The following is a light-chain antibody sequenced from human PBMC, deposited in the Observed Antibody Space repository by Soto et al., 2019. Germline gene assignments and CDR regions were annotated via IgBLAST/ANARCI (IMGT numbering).Light chain of an antibody. Sequence: DIPMTQSPSTVSAYVGDSVTITCRASQSITTWLAWYQQRPGKAPKLLIYDVSSLQSGVPSRFSGSGSGTEFTLTISRLQPDDFATYYCQPYKMYSPWTFGQGTKGEIK. CDR1: QSITTW. V-gene: IGKV1-5*01. CDR3: QPYKMYSPWT. J-gene: IGKJ1*01. CDR2: DVS.